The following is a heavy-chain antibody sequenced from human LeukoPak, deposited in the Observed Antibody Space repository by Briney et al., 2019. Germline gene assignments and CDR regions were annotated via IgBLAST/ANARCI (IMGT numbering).Heavy chain of an antibody. CDR1: GYTFTGYY. CDR2: INPNSGGI. D-gene: IGHD3-9*01. J-gene: IGHJ5*02. CDR3: ARGLEIPVLRYFDWPRGINWFDP. V-gene: IGHV1-2*02. Sequence: ASVKVSCKASGYTFTGYYMHWLRQAPGQGLEWMGWINPNSGGINYAQKFQGRVTMTRDTAISTAYMDLSRLRSDDTAMYYCARGLEIPVLRYFDWPRGINWFDPWGQGTLVTVSS.